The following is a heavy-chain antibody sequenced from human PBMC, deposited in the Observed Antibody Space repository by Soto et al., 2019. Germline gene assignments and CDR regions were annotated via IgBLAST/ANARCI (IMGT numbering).Heavy chain of an antibody. V-gene: IGHV3-33*01. Sequence: LRLSCAASGFTFSSYGMHWVRQAPGKGLEWVAIIWYDGSNKYYADSVKGRFSISRDNSKSTLYLQMNSLRAEDTAVYYCARVPAANSNYYYYGMDVWGQGTTVTVSS. D-gene: IGHD2-2*01. CDR3: ARVPAANSNYYYYGMDV. CDR2: IWYDGSNK. CDR1: GFTFSSYG. J-gene: IGHJ6*02.